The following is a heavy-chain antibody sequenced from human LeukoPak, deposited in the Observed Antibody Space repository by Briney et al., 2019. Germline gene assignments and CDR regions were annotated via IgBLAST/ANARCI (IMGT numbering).Heavy chain of an antibody. Sequence: SETLSLTCTVSGGSISSYFWSWIRQPPGKGLVWIGYIYDSGSTNYNPSLKSRVTISVDTSKNRFSLKLSSVTAADTAVYFCAREAYCGGDCYSGFDYWGQGTLVTVSS. V-gene: IGHV4-59*01. J-gene: IGHJ4*02. CDR1: GGSISSYF. CDR2: IYDSGST. CDR3: AREAYCGGDCYSGFDY. D-gene: IGHD2-21*02.